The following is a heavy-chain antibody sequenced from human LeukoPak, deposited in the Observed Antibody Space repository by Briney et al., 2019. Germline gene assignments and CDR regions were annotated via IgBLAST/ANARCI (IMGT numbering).Heavy chain of an antibody. CDR1: GFTFSSYE. Sequence: PGGSLRLSCAASGFTFSSYEMNWVRQAPGKGLEWVSSISSSSSYIYYADSVKGRFTISRDNAKNSLYLQMNSLRAEDTAVYYCARLVYYDSSGLHYWGQGTLVTVSS. V-gene: IGHV3-21*01. CDR3: ARLVYYDSSGLHY. D-gene: IGHD3-22*01. CDR2: ISSSSSYI. J-gene: IGHJ4*02.